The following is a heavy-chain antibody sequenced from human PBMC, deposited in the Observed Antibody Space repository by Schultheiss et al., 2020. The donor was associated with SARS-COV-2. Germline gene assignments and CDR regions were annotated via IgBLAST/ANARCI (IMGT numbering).Heavy chain of an antibody. CDR3: ARDKLGIIGY. J-gene: IGHJ4*02. Sequence: GSLRLSCAASGFTFSNAWMSWIRQPPGKGLEWIGEINHSGSTNYNPSLKSRVTISVDTSKNQFSLKLSSVTAADTAVYYCARDKLGIIGYWGQGTLVTVSS. CDR2: INHSGST. D-gene: IGHD7-27*01. V-gene: IGHV4-34*01. CDR1: GFTFSNAW.